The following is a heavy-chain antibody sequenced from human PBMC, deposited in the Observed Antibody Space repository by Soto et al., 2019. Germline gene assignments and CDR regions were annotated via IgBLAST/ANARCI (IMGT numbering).Heavy chain of an antibody. CDR1: GYTFTSYG. CDR2: ISAYNGNT. D-gene: IGHD3-16*02. CDR3: AVGDYIWGSYHEDAFDI. J-gene: IGHJ3*02. V-gene: IGHV1-18*01. Sequence: QVQLVQSGAEVKKPGASVKVSCKASGYTFTSYGISWVRQAPGQGLEWMGWISAYNGNTNYAQKLRGRVTMTTDTSTSTAYMELRSLRSDDTAVYYCAVGDYIWGSYHEDAFDIWGQGTMVTVSS.